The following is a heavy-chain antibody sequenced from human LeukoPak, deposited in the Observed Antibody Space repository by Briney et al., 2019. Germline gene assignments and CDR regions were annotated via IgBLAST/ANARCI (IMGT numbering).Heavy chain of an antibody. Sequence: KPSETLSLTCAVYGGSFSGYYWSWIRQPPGKGLEWIGEINHSGSTNYNPSLKSRVTISVDTSKNQFSLKLSSVTAADTAVYYCARGRTGYSSSWYYFDYWGQGTLVTVSS. V-gene: IGHV4-34*01. CDR1: GGSFSGYY. CDR3: ARGRTGYSSSWYYFDY. D-gene: IGHD6-13*01. J-gene: IGHJ4*02. CDR2: INHSGST.